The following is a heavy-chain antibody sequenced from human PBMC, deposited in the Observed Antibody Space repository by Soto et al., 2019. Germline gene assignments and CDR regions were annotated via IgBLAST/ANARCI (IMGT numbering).Heavy chain of an antibody. D-gene: IGHD3-10*01. J-gene: IGHJ5*02. V-gene: IGHV1-2*02. CDR2: VNPKSGVA. Sequence: SVNVSCKASSNTFTDYYIHWIRQAPVQGLEWMGWVNPKSGVATYAQNFRGRVTMTRDTSISTAYMDLSRATSDDTAVYYCAAVTLWFGELGWFDPWGQGTLVTVSS. CDR1: SNTFTDYY. CDR3: AAVTLWFGELGWFDP.